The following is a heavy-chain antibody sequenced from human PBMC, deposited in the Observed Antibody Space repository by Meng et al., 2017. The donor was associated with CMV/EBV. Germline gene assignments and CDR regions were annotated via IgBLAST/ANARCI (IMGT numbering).Heavy chain of an antibody. J-gene: IGHJ4*02. Sequence: SGPTLVQPTQTFTLTCTFSGFSLSPSGMRVSWIRQPPGKALEWLARIDWDDDKFYSTSLKTRLTISKDTSKNQVVLTMTNMDPVDTATYYCARINELNLDYWGQGTLVTVSS. D-gene: IGHD1-1*01. V-gene: IGHV2-70D*14. CDR1: GFSLSPSGMR. CDR2: IDWDDDK. CDR3: ARINELNLDY.